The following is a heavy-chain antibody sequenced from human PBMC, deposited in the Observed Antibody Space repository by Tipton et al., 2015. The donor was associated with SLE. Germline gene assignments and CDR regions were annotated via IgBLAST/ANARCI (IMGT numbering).Heavy chain of an antibody. Sequence: TLSLTCAVYGGSFSGYYWSWIRQPPGKGLEWIGEINHSGSTNYNPSLKSRVTISVGTSKNQFSLKLSSVTAADTAVYYCARRSKFYYYDSSGYYYWGQGTLVTVSS. CDR1: GGSFSGYY. CDR3: ARRSKFYYYDSSGYYY. D-gene: IGHD3-22*01. V-gene: IGHV4-34*01. J-gene: IGHJ4*02. CDR2: INHSGST.